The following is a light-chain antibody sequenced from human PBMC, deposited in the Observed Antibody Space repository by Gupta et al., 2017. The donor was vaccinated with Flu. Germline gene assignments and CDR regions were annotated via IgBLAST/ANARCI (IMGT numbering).Light chain of an antibody. CDR3: GAWDSSMSGWV. Sequence: IRISYSGDDTNMGNKLEHRYRKLPGKAPKYNMVENNRRASGTPDRFSGSKDGTSDTVDITGLQIEDEDDYYCGAWDSSMSGWVFGGGTKLTVL. V-gene: IGLV1-51*01. CDR1: DTNMGNKL. J-gene: IGLJ3*02. CDR2: ENN.